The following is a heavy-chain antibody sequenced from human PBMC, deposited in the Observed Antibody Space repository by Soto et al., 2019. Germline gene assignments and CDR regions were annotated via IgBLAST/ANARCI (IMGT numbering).Heavy chain of an antibody. CDR2: IVVGNGYT. J-gene: IGHJ3*01. V-gene: IGHV1-3*01. D-gene: IGHD1-1*01. CDR3: TRAQLSNDSFNQAFDV. Sequence: QVYLLQSGAEVKKPGDSVKIYCEASGYTFTNYPVHWVRQAPGQRLEWMGRIVVGNGYTKYSRKFHCRVNMTRATSSIIANMELRILRCRDTAMYFLTRAQLSNDSFNQAFDVWYQGTLFNV. CDR1: GYTFTNYP.